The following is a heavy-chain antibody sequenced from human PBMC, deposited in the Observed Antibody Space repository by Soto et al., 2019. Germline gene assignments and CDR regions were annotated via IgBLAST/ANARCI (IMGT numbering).Heavy chain of an antibody. D-gene: IGHD3-22*01. CDR3: ASRTYYYDSSGYYRGAFDV. CDR1: GYTFTSYG. Sequence: ASVKVSCKASGYTFTSYGISWVRQAPGQGLEWMGWISAYNGNTNYAQKLQGRVTMTTDTSTSTAYMELRSLRSDDTAVYYCASRTYYYDSSGYYRGAFDVWGDRTMVTVSS. J-gene: IGHJ3*01. CDR2: ISAYNGNT. V-gene: IGHV1-18*01.